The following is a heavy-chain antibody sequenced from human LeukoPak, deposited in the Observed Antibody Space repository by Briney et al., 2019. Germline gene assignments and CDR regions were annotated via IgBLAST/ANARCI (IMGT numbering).Heavy chain of an antibody. V-gene: IGHV4-34*01. CDR1: GGSFSGYY. Sequence: RPSETLSLTCAVYGGSFSGYYWSWIRQPPGKGLEWIGEINHSGSTNYNPSLKSRVTISVDTSKNQFSLKLSSVTAADTAVYYCARLRGMVRGVITYYYYYYMDVWGKGTTVTISS. J-gene: IGHJ6*03. CDR2: INHSGST. D-gene: IGHD3-10*01. CDR3: ARLRGMVRGVITYYYYYYMDV.